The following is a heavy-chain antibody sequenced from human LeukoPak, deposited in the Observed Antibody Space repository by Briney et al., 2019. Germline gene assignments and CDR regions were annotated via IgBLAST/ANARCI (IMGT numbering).Heavy chain of an antibody. D-gene: IGHD3-10*01. CDR1: GGSINSYY. V-gene: IGHV4-59*06. Sequence: SETLSFTCIVSGGSINSYYWSWIRHHPGKGLEWIGYIFYSGSTYYNPSLKSRVTMSVDTSKNQFSLKLNSVTAADTAVYYCARVGYYGSGSYYNFDSWGQGTLVTVSS. CDR2: IFYSGST. CDR3: ARVGYYGSGSYYNFDS. J-gene: IGHJ4*02.